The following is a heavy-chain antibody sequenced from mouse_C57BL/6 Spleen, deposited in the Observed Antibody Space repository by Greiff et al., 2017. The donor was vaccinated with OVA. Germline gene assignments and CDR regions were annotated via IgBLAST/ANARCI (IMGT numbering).Heavy chain of an antibody. V-gene: IGHV5-4*01. D-gene: IGHD6-2*01. CDR1: GFTFSSYA. CDR3: ARDRKSWYFDG. CDR2: ISDGGSYT. J-gene: IGHJ1*03. Sequence: EVQLVESGGGLVKPGGSLKLSCAASGFTFSSYAMSWVRQTPEKRLEWVATISDGGSYTYYPDNVKGRFTISRDNAKNNLYLQMSHLKSEDTAMYYCARDRKSWYFDGWGTGTTVTVSS.